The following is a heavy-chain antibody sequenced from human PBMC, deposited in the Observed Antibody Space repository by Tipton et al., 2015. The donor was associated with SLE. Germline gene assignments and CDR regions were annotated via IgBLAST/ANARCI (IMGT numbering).Heavy chain of an antibody. V-gene: IGHV4-31*03. CDR2: ISYDGRT. CDR1: GDSVTSSGYY. Sequence: TLSLTCTATGDSVTSSGYYWSWIRQHPGKGLEWIGFISYDGRTKYNPSLKSRVTISLDTSKTQFFLRLSSVTAADTALYYCARLISAYDCNFDYWGQGTLVTVSS. J-gene: IGHJ4*02. CDR3: ARLISAYDCNFDY. D-gene: IGHD5-12*01.